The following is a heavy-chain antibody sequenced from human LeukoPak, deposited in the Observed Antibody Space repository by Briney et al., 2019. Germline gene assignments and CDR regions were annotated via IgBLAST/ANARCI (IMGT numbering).Heavy chain of an antibody. Sequence: SETLSLTCSVSGGSITNSRWYWGWLRQPPGKGLEWIGSIFYSGSTNSNPSLRSRLTISVDTSKNQFSLKLSSVTAADTAVYYCARHAAVEGSSGWSPLWWFDPWGQGTLVTVSS. CDR3: ARHAAVEGSSGWSPLWWFDP. CDR1: GGSITNSRWY. V-gene: IGHV4-39*01. CDR2: IFYSGST. J-gene: IGHJ5*02. D-gene: IGHD6-19*01.